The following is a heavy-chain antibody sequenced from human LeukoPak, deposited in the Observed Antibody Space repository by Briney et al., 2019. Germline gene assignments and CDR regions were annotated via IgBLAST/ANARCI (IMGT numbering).Heavy chain of an antibody. Sequence: GASVKVSCKASGYTFTGYYMHWVRQAPGQGLEWMGIINPSGGSTSYAQKFQGRVTMTRDTSTSTVYMELSSLRSEDTAVYYCAREGGISGWQYYYYYYMDVWGKGTTVTISS. CDR2: INPSGGST. V-gene: IGHV1-46*01. CDR3: AREGGISGWQYYYYYYMDV. CDR1: GYTFTGYY. J-gene: IGHJ6*03. D-gene: IGHD6-19*01.